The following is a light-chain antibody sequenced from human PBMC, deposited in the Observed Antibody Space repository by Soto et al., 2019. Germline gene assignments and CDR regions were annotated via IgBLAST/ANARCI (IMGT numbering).Light chain of an antibody. CDR1: SSDVGGYNY. Sequence: QSALTQPPSASGSPGQSVTISCTGTSSDVGGYNYVSWYQQHPGKAPKLMIYEVSKRPSGVPDRFSGSKSGNTASLTVSGLQAEDEDDYYCSSYGGSNIVVFGVGTKLTVL. CDR3: SSYGGSNIVV. J-gene: IGLJ2*01. CDR2: EVS. V-gene: IGLV2-8*01.